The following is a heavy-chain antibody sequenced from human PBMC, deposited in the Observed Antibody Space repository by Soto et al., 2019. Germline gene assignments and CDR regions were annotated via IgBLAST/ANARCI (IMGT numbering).Heavy chain of an antibody. CDR3: ASERGGATATLDYYYFYMDV. D-gene: IGHD5-12*01. CDR1: GDRFTDYY. V-gene: IGHV1-2*04. J-gene: IGHJ6*03. Sequence: QVQLVQSGAEVKEPGASVTVSCRASGDRFTDYYMHWVRQAPGQGLEWMGWINPNSGVTKYAQKFQGWVTMTRDTSIRTVYMQLSRLGFDDTAIYYCASERGGATATLDYYYFYMDVWGTGTTVTVSS. CDR2: INPNSGVT.